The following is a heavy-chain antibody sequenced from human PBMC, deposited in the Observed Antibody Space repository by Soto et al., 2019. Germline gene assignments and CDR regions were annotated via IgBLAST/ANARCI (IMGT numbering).Heavy chain of an antibody. V-gene: IGHV1-69*01. Sequence: QVQLVQSGADVKKPGSSVKVSCKVSGGTFNNHAISWVRQAPGQGLEWMGGIIPIFNTADYALNFQGRVTISADESTNTAYMELTRLRFEDTAVYYCASPKRFFTTMEYTRSYFDYWGQGTLVTVSS. CDR3: ASPKRFFTTMEYTRSYFDY. D-gene: IGHD1-1*01. CDR2: IIPIFNTA. CDR1: GGTFNNHA. J-gene: IGHJ4*02.